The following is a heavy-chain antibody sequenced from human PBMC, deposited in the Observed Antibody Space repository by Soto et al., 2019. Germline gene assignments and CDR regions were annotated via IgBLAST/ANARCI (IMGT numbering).Heavy chain of an antibody. D-gene: IGHD4-4*01. Sequence: QVNLVQSGGGLVQPGRSLRLSCEASGFTFRNSAMEWIRQAPGKGLEWVARIWYDGSSQYYADSVKGRFTISRDNSKNTLYMEMNSVRVEDTAVYYCARDMDSNYDGMDVWGQGTTGIVSS. CDR3: ARDMDSNYDGMDV. J-gene: IGHJ6*02. V-gene: IGHV3-33*01. CDR2: IWYDGSSQ. CDR1: GFTFRNSA.